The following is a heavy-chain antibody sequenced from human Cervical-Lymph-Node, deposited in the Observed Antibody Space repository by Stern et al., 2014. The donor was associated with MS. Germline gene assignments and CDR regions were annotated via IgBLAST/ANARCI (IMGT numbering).Heavy chain of an antibody. Sequence: VQLVQSGPGLVQPSETLSLTCTVSGGSISNYYWRWIRQPPGQGLEWIGYIYYIGTTNYNPSLKSRVTISVDTSKNQFSLRLSSVSVADTAVYYCARHGDTSFVYWGQGTLVTISS. J-gene: IGHJ4*02. V-gene: IGHV4-59*08. D-gene: IGHD2-21*02. CDR3: ARHGDTSFVY. CDR2: IYYIGTT. CDR1: GGSISNYY.